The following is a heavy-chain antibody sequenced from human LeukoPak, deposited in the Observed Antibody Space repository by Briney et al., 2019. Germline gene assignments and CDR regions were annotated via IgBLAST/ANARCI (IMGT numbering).Heavy chain of an antibody. CDR3: ASSSGRSRRHGLADY. J-gene: IGHJ4*02. Sequence: PGGSLRLSCAASGFTFSDYYMSWIRQAPGKGLEWVSYISSSGSTIYYADSVKGRFTISRDNAKNTLYLQMNSLRAEDTAVYYCASSSGRSRRHGLADYWGQGTLVTVSS. CDR2: ISSSGSTI. D-gene: IGHD6-19*01. V-gene: IGHV3-11*04. CDR1: GFTFSDYY.